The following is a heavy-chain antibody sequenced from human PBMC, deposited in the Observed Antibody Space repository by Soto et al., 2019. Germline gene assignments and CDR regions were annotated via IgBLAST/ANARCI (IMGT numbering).Heavy chain of an antibody. V-gene: IGHV1-69*08. J-gene: IGHJ4*02. CDR3: ARDIPCYCSGGSCRCGY. Sequence: QVQLVQSGAEVKKPGSSVKVSCKASGGTFSSYTISWVRQAPGQGLEWMGRIIPILGIANYAQKFQGRVTITAXXSXSXXYMELSSLRSEDTAVYYCARDIPCYCSGGSCRCGYWGQGTLVTVSS. CDR2: IIPILGIA. D-gene: IGHD2-15*01. CDR1: GGTFSSYT.